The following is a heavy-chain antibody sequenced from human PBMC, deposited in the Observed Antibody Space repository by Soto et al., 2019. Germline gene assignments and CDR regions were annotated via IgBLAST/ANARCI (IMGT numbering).Heavy chain of an antibody. CDR3: ARLYYASSGYQNVPFDY. D-gene: IGHD3-22*01. CDR1: GGTFSSYA. CDR2: IIPIFGTA. Sequence: QVQLVQSGAEVKKPGSSVKVSCKASGGTFSSYAISWVRQAPGQGLEWMGGIIPIFGTANYAQKFQGRVTITAXXSXSXXYMELSSLRSEDTAVYYCARLYYASSGYQNVPFDYWGQGTLVTVSS. J-gene: IGHJ4*02. V-gene: IGHV1-69*12.